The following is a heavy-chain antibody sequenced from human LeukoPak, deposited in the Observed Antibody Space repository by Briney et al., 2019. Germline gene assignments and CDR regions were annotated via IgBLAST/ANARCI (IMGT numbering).Heavy chain of an antibody. J-gene: IGHJ4*02. CDR2: ISAYNGNT. CDR1: GYTFTTYG. D-gene: IGHD5-24*01. V-gene: IGHV1-18*01. CDR3: ARALVDGYKELGY. Sequence: ASVKVSCKASGYTFTTYGITWVRQAPGQGLEWMGWISAYNGNTNYAQKLQGRVTMTTDTSTSTAYMELRSLRSDDTPVYYCARALVDGYKELGYWGQGTLVTVSS.